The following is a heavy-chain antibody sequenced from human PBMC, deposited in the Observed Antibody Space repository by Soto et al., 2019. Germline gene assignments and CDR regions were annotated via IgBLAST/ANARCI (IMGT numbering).Heavy chain of an antibody. CDR2: IYYSGST. CDR1: VGSVSSGDYY. J-gene: IGHJ5*02. Sequence: NPSETLSLTCTFSVGSVSSGDYYCNWIGQSPWKGLEWIGHIYYSGSTNYNPSLKSRVTISLDTSKNQFSLKVTSMTAADTAVYFCAGARGGDSGEYDSLFERWGQGNLVLVSS. CDR3: AGARGGDSGEYDSLFER. V-gene: IGHV4-61*08. D-gene: IGHD4-17*01.